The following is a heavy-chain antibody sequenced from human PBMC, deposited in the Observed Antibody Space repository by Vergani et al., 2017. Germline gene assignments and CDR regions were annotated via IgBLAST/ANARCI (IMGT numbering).Heavy chain of an antibody. CDR1: GFTFSSYW. CDR3: ARGYSNYETYYFDY. J-gene: IGHJ4*02. Sequence: EVQLVESGGGLVQPGGSLRLSCAASGFTFSSYWMSWVRQAPGKGLEWVANIKQDGSEKYYVDSVKGRFTISRDNAKNSLYLQMNSLRAEDTAVYYCARGYSNYETYYFDYWGQGTLVTVSS. V-gene: IGHV3-7*01. D-gene: IGHD4-11*01. CDR2: IKQDGSEK.